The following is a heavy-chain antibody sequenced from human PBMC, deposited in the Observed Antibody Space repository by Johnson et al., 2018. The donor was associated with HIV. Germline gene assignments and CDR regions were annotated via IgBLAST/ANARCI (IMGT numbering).Heavy chain of an antibody. J-gene: IGHJ3*02. CDR2: ISYDGSNK. CDR3: ARESVLPAMTAFDI. V-gene: IGHV3-30*04. CDR1: GFTFSSYA. D-gene: IGHD2-2*01. Sequence: QVQLVESGGGVVQPGRSLRLSCAASGFTFSSYAMHWVRQAPGKGLEWVAVISYDGSNKYYADSVKGRFTISRDNSKNKLYLQMNSLRAEYTAVYYCARESVLPAMTAFDIWGQGTMVTVSS.